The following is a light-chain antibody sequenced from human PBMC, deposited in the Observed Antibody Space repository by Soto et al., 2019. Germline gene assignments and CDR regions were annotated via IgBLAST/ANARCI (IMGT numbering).Light chain of an antibody. J-gene: IGLJ1*01. V-gene: IGLV2-11*01. Sequence: QXVLNQPLSVSVAPGHSVTISCTGTGTYVGAYNYVSCYQQHPGRPPKLMIYDVARWPSGGPDRFSGSKSGNTASLTISGLQAEDEADYFCCSHAGGYTYLFGTGTKVTVL. CDR3: CSHAGGYTYL. CDR2: DVA. CDR1: GTYVGAYNY.